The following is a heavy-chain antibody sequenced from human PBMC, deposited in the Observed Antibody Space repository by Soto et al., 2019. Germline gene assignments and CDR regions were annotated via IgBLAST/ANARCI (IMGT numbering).Heavy chain of an antibody. Sequence: EVQLVESGGGLVKPGGSLRLSCAAAGFIVSKAWVNWVRQAPGKGLEWVGRIKSETDGGATDYGTPVEGRFTISRDDSKSTLYLQMNSLKTEDTAVYYCTTDKSYWGQGTLVTVSA. CDR3: TTDKSY. V-gene: IGHV3-15*07. CDR1: GFIVSKAW. CDR2: IKSETDGGAT. J-gene: IGHJ4*02.